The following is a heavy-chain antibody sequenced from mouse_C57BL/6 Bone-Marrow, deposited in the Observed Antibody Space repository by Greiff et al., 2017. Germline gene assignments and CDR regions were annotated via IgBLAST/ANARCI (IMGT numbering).Heavy chain of an antibody. CDR2: SRNKANDYTT. D-gene: IGHD1-1*01. CDR1: GFTFSDFY. CDR3: ARRFYYYGSSYGYFDV. J-gene: IGHJ1*03. V-gene: IGHV7-1*01. Sequence: ELKVVESGGGLVQSGRSLRLSCATSGFTFSDFYMEWVRQAPGKGLEWIAASRNKANDYTTEYSASVKGRFIVSRDTSQSILYLQMNALRAEDTAIYYCARRFYYYGSSYGYFDVWGTGTTVTVSS.